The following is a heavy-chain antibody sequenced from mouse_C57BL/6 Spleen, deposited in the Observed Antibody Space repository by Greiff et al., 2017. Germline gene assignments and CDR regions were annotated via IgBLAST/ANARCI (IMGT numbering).Heavy chain of an antibody. CDR1: GYAFSSSW. J-gene: IGHJ4*01. D-gene: IGHD1-1*01. V-gene: IGHV1-82*01. CDR2: IYPGDGDT. Sequence: VQLVESGPELVKPGASVKISCKASGYAFSSSWMNWVKQRPGKGLEWIGRIYPGDGDTNYNGKFKGKATLTADKSSSTAYMQLSSLTSEDSAVYFCARSGGSGAMDYWGQGTSVTVSS. CDR3: ARSGGSGAMDY.